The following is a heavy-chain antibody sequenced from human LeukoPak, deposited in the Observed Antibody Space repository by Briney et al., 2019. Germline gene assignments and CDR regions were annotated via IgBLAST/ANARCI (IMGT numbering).Heavy chain of an antibody. Sequence: SVKVSCKASGGTFTSYAISWVRQATGQGLEWMGGIIPIFGKANYAQKFQGRVTITADKSTSTACMELSSLRSEDTAVYYCARGVVPGDYYYYGMDVWGKGTTVTVSS. CDR2: IIPIFGKA. D-gene: IGHD2-2*01. CDR3: ARGVVPGDYYYYGMDV. CDR1: GGTFTSYA. V-gene: IGHV1-69*06. J-gene: IGHJ6*04.